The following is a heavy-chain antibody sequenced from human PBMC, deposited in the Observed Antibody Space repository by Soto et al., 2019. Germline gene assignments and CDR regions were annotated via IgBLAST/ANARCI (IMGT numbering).Heavy chain of an antibody. D-gene: IGHD6-13*01. J-gene: IGHJ4*02. CDR1: GFTFSSYA. V-gene: IGHV3-23*01. CDR3: ANTRAADGTFPPTEFDY. CDR2: ISGSGGST. Sequence: EVQLLESGGGLVQPGGSLRLSCAASGFTFSSYAMSWVRQAPGKGLEWVSAISGSGGSTYYADSVKGRFTISRDNSKNTLYLQMNSLRAEDTAVYYCANTRAADGTFPPTEFDYWGQGTLVTVSS.